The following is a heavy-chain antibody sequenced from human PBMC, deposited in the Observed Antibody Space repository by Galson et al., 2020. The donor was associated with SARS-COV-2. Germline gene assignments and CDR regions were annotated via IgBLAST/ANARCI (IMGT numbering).Heavy chain of an antibody. V-gene: IGHV3-30*02. CDR2: IRYDGSDQ. J-gene: IGHJ4*02. CDR3: AKDLSNSWSGVEY. D-gene: IGHD6-13*01. Sequence: GGSLRLSCAASGFTFSNYGMHWVRQAPGKGLEWVAFIRYDGSDQYYADSVKGQFTISKDNSKNTLYLQVNSLRAEDTAVYYCAKDLSNSWSGVEYWGQGTQVTVSS. CDR1: GFTFSNYG.